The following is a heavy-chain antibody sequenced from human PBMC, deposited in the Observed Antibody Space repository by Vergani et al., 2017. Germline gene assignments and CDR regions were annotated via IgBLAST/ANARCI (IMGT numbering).Heavy chain of an antibody. J-gene: IGHJ4*02. CDR1: GGTFSSYA. V-gene: IGHV1-69*04. CDR2: IIPILGIA. D-gene: IGHD6-6*01. Sequence: QVQLVQSGAEVKKPGASVKVSCKASGGTFSSYAISWVRQAPGQGLEWMGRIIPILGIANYAQKFQGRVTITADKSTSTAYMELSSLRSEDTAVYYCAREPGVGAARDPEYYVDYWGQGTLVTVSS. CDR3: AREPGVGAARDPEYYVDY.